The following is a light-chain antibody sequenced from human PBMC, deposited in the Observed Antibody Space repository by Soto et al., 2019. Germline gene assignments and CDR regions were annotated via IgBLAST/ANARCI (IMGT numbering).Light chain of an antibody. V-gene: IGKV1-39*01. CDR1: QSISSY. J-gene: IGKJ4*01. CDR3: QYDFRTART. CDR2: AAS. Sequence: DIQLTQSPSSLSASVGDRVTITCRTSQSISSYLNWYQQKPGKVPKLLIYAASSLQSGVPSRFSGSGSGTDFTLTIRILRAEDIATYSCQYDFRTARTFGGGTKVDIK.